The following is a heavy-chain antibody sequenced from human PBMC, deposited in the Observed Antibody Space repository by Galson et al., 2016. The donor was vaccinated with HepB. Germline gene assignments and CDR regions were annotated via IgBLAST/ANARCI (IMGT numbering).Heavy chain of an antibody. V-gene: IGHV3-23*01. J-gene: IGHJ4*02. D-gene: IGHD1-14*01. CDR2: ISGNGLAT. CDR1: GFTFNSYA. Sequence: SLRLSCAGSGFTFNSYAMNWVRQAPGKGLEWISLISGNGLATYYADPVRGRFSIARDNSKNTLYLQMNSLRADDTAVYYCAKCPPGTRGSLDSWGQGTLVTVSS. CDR3: AKCPPGTRGSLDS.